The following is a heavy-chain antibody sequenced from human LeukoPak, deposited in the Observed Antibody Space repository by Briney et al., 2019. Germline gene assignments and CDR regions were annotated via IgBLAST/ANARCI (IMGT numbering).Heavy chain of an antibody. D-gene: IGHD3-22*01. Sequence: GGSLRLSCAPSGFTFSSYTMSWVRQAPGKGLEWISYISSSSGTIYYADSVKGRFTISRDNAKNSLSLQMNSLRVEDTAVYYCARMRRSYGSSGYTNDYWGQGTLVTVSS. CDR2: ISSSSGTI. J-gene: IGHJ4*02. V-gene: IGHV3-48*01. CDR3: ARMRRSYGSSGYTNDY. CDR1: GFTFSSYT.